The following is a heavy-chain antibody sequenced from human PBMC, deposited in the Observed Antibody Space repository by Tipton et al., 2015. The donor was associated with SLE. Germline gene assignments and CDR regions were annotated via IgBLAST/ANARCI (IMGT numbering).Heavy chain of an antibody. J-gene: IGHJ4*02. V-gene: IGHV4-59*11. Sequence: TLSLTCTVSGGSINNHFWSWVRQPPGKGLEWIGHIFYSGGTNYNPSLKSRVTMSVDTSKNQFSLKLNSVTAADTALYYCARGASSLDYWGLGTLVTVS. CDR2: IFYSGGT. D-gene: IGHD6-6*01. CDR1: GGSINNHF. CDR3: ARGASSLDY.